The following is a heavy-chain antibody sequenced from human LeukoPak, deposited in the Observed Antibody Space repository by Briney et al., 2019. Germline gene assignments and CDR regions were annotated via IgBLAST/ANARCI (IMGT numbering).Heavy chain of an antibody. D-gene: IGHD3-22*01. J-gene: IGHJ6*03. CDR2: INPNSGGT. CDR1: GYTFTGYY. Sequence: VASVKVSCKASGYTFTGYYMHWVRQAPGQGLEWMGWINPNSGGTNYAQKFQGRVTMTRDTSISTAYTELSRLRSDDTAVYYCARDLGARTTMIVPKGVVTYYYYMDVWGKGTTVTVSS. CDR3: ARDLGARTTMIVPKGVVTYYYYMDV. V-gene: IGHV1-2*02.